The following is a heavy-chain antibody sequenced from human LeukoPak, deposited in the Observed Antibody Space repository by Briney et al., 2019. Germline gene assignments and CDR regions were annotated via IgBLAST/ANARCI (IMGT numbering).Heavy chain of an antibody. D-gene: IGHD1-1*01. V-gene: IGHV3-21*01. J-gene: IGHJ4*02. CDR2: ISSSSSYI. CDR3: ARDALKQLERLSYFDY. Sequence: GGSLRLSCAASGFTFSSCSMNWVRQAPGKGLEWVSSISSSSSYIYYADSVKGRFTISRDNAKNSLYLQMNSLRAEDTAVYYCARDALKQLERLSYFDYRGQGTLVTVSS. CDR1: GFTFSSCS.